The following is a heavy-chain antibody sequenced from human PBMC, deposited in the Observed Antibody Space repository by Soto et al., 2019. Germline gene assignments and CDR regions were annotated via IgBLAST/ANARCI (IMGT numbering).Heavy chain of an antibody. CDR3: AREGENCGGDCYPYYYYGMDV. CDR2: ISGSGGST. Sequence: GGSLRLSCAASGFTFSSYAMSWVRQAPGKGLEWVSAISGSGGSTYYADSVKGRFTISRDNSKNTLYLQMNSLRAEDTAVYYCAREGENCGGDCYPYYYYGMDVWGKGTTVPVSA. V-gene: IGHV3-23*01. J-gene: IGHJ6*04. CDR1: GFTFSSYA. D-gene: IGHD2-21*02.